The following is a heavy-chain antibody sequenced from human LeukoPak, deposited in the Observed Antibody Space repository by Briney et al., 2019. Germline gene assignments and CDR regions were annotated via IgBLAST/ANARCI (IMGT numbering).Heavy chain of an antibody. Sequence: SVKVSCKASGGTFSSYAISWVRQAPGQGLEWMGRIIPILGIANYAQKFQGRVTITADKSTSTAYMELSSLRSEDTAVSYCARRSAGTGYYDSSGYPHDAFDIWGQGTMVTVSS. CDR1: GGTFSSYA. D-gene: IGHD3-22*01. CDR3: ARRSAGTGYYDSSGYPHDAFDI. V-gene: IGHV1-69*04. J-gene: IGHJ3*02. CDR2: IIPILGIA.